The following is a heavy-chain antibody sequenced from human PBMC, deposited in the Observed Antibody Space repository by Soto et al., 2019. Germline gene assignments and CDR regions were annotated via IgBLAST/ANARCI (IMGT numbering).Heavy chain of an antibody. Sequence: QVQLVQSGAEVKKPGASVKVSCKASGYTFTSYDINWVRQATGQGLEWMGWMNPNSGNTGYAQKFQGRVTMTSNTSTSTAYMELSSLRSEDTAVYYCARVSVGEDWFDPWGQGTLVTVSS. J-gene: IGHJ5*02. CDR1: GYTFTSYD. CDR2: MNPNSGNT. CDR3: ARVSVGEDWFDP. V-gene: IGHV1-8*01.